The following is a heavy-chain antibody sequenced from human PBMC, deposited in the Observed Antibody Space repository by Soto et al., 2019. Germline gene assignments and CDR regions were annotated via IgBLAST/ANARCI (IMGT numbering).Heavy chain of an antibody. Sequence: QVQLVESGGGVVQPGRTLRLSCAAAGFTFSNYGMHWVRQAPGKGLEWVAVISYDGSNKYYADSVKGRFTISRDNSKNTLYLQINSLRAEDTAVYYCAKDEGFGEGGPNWFDPCGQGTLVTVSS. CDR3: AKDEGFGEGGPNWFDP. CDR2: ISYDGSNK. CDR1: GFTFSNYG. D-gene: IGHD3-10*01. J-gene: IGHJ5*02. V-gene: IGHV3-30*18.